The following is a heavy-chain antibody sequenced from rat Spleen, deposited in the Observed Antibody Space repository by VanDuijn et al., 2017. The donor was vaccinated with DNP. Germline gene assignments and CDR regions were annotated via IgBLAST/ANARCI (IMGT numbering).Heavy chain of an antibody. Sequence: EVQLVESGGGLVQPGRSLKLSCVASGFTFSNSDMAWVRQAPTKGLEWIASISPSGDTTFYRDSVKGRFTISRDNTKSTLYLQMDSLRSEDTATYYCATLYGGYSVADWFAYWGQGTLVTVSS. J-gene: IGHJ3*01. CDR3: ATLYGGYSVADWFAY. V-gene: IGHV5S23*01. CDR1: GFTFSNSD. D-gene: IGHD1-11*01. CDR2: ISPSGDTT.